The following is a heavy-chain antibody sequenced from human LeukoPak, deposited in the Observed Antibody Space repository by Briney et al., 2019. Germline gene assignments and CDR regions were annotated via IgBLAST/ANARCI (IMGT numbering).Heavy chain of an antibody. J-gene: IGHJ5*02. CDR2: IIPIFGTA. V-gene: IGHV1-69*13. Sequence: SVKVSCKASGGTFSSYAISWVRQAPGQGLEWMGGIIPIFGTANYAQKFQGRVTITADESTSTAYMELSSLRSEDTAVYYCASAFGRYFDWDGDWFDPWGQGTLVTVSS. CDR3: ASAFGRYFDWDGDWFDP. D-gene: IGHD3-9*01. CDR1: GGTFSSYA.